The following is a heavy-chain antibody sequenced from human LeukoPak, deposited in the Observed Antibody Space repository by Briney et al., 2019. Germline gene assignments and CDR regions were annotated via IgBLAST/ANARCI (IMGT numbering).Heavy chain of an antibody. V-gene: IGHV3-33*06. CDR2: IWYDGSNK. J-gene: IGHJ4*02. CDR1: GFTFSSYG. CDR3: AKEMIGSGWYYFXX. Sequence: GGFLRLSCAASGFTFSSYGMHWVRQAPGKGLEWVAVIWYDGSNKYYADSVKGRFTISRDNSKNTLYLQMNSLRAEDTAVYYCAKEMIGSGWYYFXXWGQXXLVT. D-gene: IGHD6-19*01.